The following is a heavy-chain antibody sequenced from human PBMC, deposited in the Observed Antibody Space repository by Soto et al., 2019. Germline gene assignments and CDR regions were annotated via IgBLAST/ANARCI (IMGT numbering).Heavy chain of an antibody. CDR1: GYTFTSYD. CDR2: MNPNSGNT. J-gene: IGHJ3*02. CDR3: ASRAAGWSAAFDI. Sequence: ASVKVSCKASGYTFTSYDINWVRQATGQGLEWMGWMNPNSGNTGCAQKFQGRVTMTRNTSISTAYMELSSLRSEDTAVYYCASRAAGWSAAFDIWGQGTMVTVSS. D-gene: IGHD3-3*01. V-gene: IGHV1-8*01.